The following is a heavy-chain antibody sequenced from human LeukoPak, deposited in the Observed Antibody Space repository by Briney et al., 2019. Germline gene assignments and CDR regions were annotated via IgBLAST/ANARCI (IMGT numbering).Heavy chain of an antibody. V-gene: IGHV4-39*01. J-gene: IGHJ4*02. Sequence: SGTLSLTCTVSGGSISSSSYYWGWIRQPPGKGLEWIGSIYYSGSTYYNPSLKSRVTISVDTSKNQFSLKLSSVTAADTAVYYCAGRNDYGDYRFDYWGQGTLVTVSS. D-gene: IGHD4-17*01. CDR1: GGSISSSSYY. CDR2: IYYSGST. CDR3: AGRNDYGDYRFDY.